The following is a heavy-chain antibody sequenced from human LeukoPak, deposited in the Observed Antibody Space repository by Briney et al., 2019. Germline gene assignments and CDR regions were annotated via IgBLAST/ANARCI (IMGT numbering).Heavy chain of an antibody. CDR3: SRGVVVPAASESPFDP. CDR1: GGSISSYY. CDR2: IYYSGST. J-gene: IGHJ5*02. V-gene: IGHV4-59*05. D-gene: IGHD2-2*01. Sequence: SETLSLTCTVSGGSISSYYWSWIRQPPGKGLEWIGSIYYSGSTYYNPSLKSRVTISVDTSKNQFSLKLSSVTAADTAVYYCSRGVVVPAASESPFDPWGQGTLVTVSS.